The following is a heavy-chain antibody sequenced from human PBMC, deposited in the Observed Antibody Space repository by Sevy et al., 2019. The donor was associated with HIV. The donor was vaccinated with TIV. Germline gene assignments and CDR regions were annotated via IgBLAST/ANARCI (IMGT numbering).Heavy chain of an antibody. CDR1: GGSFSDFY. V-gene: IGHV4-34*01. D-gene: IGHD3-3*01. CDR3: VRFDTKIKIFGVPRGAY. CDR2: INHREVT. J-gene: IGHJ4*02. Sequence: SETLSLTCTVYGGSFSDFYWNWIRQSQGKGLEWIGEINHREVTNYNPSLKSRATISADASNRQFSLKLTSVTAADTAVYYCVRFDTKIKIFGVPRGAYWGPGTLVTVSS.